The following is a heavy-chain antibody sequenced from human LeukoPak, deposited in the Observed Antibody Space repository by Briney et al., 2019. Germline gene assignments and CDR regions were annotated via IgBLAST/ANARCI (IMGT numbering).Heavy chain of an antibody. CDR2: INHSGST. CDR1: GGSFSGYY. CDR3: ARGPIHDYAGWGY. D-gene: IGHD3-16*01. J-gene: IGHJ4*02. Sequence: KPSETLSLTCAVYGGSFSGYYWSWIRQPPGKGLEWIGEINHSGSTNYNPSLKSRVTISVDTSKNQFSLKRSSVTAADTAVYYCARGPIHDYAGWGYWGEETVVSV. V-gene: IGHV4-34*01.